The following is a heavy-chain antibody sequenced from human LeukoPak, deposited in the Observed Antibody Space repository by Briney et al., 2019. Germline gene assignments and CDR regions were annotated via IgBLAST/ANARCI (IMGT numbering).Heavy chain of an antibody. D-gene: IGHD1-26*01. V-gene: IGHV3-23*01. CDR3: ANPEWGTYLVGFDY. J-gene: IGHJ4*02. Sequence: GGSLRLSCAASGFIFSSSAMNWVRQAPGKGLEWVSTISISGDDTYYAESVKGRFTISRDNSKNTLYLRMNSLRAEDTAVYFCANPEWGTYLVGFDYWGQGPLVTVSS. CDR2: ISISGDDT. CDR1: GFIFSSSA.